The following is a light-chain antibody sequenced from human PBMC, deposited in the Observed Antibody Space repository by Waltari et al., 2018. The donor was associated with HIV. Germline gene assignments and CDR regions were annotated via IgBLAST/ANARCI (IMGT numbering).Light chain of an antibody. CDR3: QAWDSSTYV. CDR1: QLGEQY. Sequence: SYELTQPPSVSVSPGQTATISCSGDQLGEQYVCWYQQRPGQSPVLVIYQDSKRPSGIPERFSGSNSGNTATLTISGTQAMDEADYFCQAWDSSTYVFGPGTKVTVL. V-gene: IGLV3-1*01. CDR2: QDS. J-gene: IGLJ1*01.